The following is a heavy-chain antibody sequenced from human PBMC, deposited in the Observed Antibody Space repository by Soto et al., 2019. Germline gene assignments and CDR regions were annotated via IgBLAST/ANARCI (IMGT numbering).Heavy chain of an antibody. CDR1: GFPFSTYA. D-gene: IGHD6-6*01. CDR3: ARDSSH. J-gene: IGHJ4*02. CDR2: INSDSTTT. Sequence: DVHLVESGGGLVQPGGSLRLSCAVSGFPFSTYAMHWVRQAPGKGLEWMSYINSDSTTTFHADSVKGRFTVSRDNAKNSLYLQMSSLRHEDTAVYYCARDSSHWGQGTLVTVSS. V-gene: IGHV3-48*02.